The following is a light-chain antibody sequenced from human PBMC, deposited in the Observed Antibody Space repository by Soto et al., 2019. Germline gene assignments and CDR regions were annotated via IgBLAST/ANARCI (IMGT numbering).Light chain of an antibody. J-gene: IGKJ1*01. V-gene: IGKV3-20*01. CDR2: GAS. Sequence: EIVLTQSPGTLSLSPGERATLSCRASQSISSIYLAWYQQKPGQAPRLLIYGASSRATGTPDRFSGSGSGTDFTLTISRLEPADFAVYFCQQYGSSPPWTFGQGTKVEIK. CDR3: QQYGSSPPWT. CDR1: QSISSIY.